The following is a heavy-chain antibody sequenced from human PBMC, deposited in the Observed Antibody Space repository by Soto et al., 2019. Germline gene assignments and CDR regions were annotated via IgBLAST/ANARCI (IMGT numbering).Heavy chain of an antibody. Sequence: SETLSLTCTASGGSISSYYWSWIRQPPGKGLEWIGYIYYSGSTNYNPSLKSRVTISVDTSKNQFSLKLSSVTAADTAVYYCARVGDYGDYVREYYFDYWGQGTLVTVSS. D-gene: IGHD4-17*01. V-gene: IGHV4-59*01. J-gene: IGHJ4*02. CDR3: ARVGDYGDYVREYYFDY. CDR1: GGSISSYY. CDR2: IYYSGST.